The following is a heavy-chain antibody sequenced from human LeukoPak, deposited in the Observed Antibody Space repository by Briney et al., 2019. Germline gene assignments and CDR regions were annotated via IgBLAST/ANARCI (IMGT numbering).Heavy chain of an antibody. CDR3: ATQGIQLWFDN. D-gene: IGHD5-18*01. J-gene: IGHJ4*02. Sequence: GGSLRLSCTASGFIFSSYDMTWVRQAPGKGLEWVSVVTGSGAGTYYADSVKGRFTIFRDNSKNTLYLQMNSLRAEDTAVYYCATQGIQLWFDNWGRGTLVTVSS. CDR1: GFIFSSYD. V-gene: IGHV3-23*01. CDR2: VTGSGAGT.